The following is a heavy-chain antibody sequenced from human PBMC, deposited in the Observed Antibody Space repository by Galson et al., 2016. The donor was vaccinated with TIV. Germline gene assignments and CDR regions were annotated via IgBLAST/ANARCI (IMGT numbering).Heavy chain of an antibody. CDR2: IIHSGST. CDR3: ARGRIAPRVVGYYYYPMDV. J-gene: IGHJ6*02. D-gene: IGHD6-6*01. Sequence: ETLSLTCTVSGGSFSVYYWSWIRQPPGKGLEWIGEIIHSGSTNYNPSLKSRVTISVDTSKSQFSLKLSSVTAADTAVYYCARGRIAPRVVGYYYYPMDVWGQGTTVTVSS. V-gene: IGHV4-34*01. CDR1: GGSFSVYY.